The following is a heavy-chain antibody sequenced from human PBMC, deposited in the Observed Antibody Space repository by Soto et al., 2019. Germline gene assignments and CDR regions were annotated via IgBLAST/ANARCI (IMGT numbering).Heavy chain of an antibody. CDR1: GYTFTGYY. CDR3: AIADYGDDDY. D-gene: IGHD4-17*01. CDR2: IKAYSGDT. V-gene: IGHV1-18*04. J-gene: IGHJ4*02. Sequence: GASVKVSCKASGYTFTGYYMDLVRQAPGQGLEWMGWIKAYSGDTNYAQKLQGRLTMTTDTSTSTAYMELRSLTTDDTAIYYCAIADYGDDDYWGQGTLVTVSS.